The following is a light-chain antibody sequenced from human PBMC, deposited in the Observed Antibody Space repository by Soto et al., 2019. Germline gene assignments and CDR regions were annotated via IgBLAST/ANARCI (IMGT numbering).Light chain of an antibody. V-gene: IGKV3-20*01. CDR1: QGVGSSY. Sequence: EIVLTQSPGTLPFPPGKKPTLPGGPGQGVGSSYLAWYQQNPGQAPRLLIYGASSRATGIPDRFSGSGSGTDFTLTISRLEPEDFAVYYCQQYGSSSRTFGQGTKVEIK. CDR3: QQYGSSSRT. CDR2: GAS. J-gene: IGKJ1*01.